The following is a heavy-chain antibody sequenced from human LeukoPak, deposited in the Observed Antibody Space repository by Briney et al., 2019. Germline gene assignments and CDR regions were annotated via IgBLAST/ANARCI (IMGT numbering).Heavy chain of an antibody. J-gene: IGHJ4*02. Sequence: SETLSLTCAVYGVSFSGYYWSWIRQPPGKGLEWIGEINHSGSTNYNPSLKSRVTISVDTSKNQFSLKLSSVTAADTAVYYCARQGSSSWWDYTYYFDYWGQGTLVTVSS. V-gene: IGHV4-34*01. CDR3: ARQGSSSWWDYTYYFDY. CDR2: INHSGST. D-gene: IGHD6-13*01. CDR1: GVSFSGYY.